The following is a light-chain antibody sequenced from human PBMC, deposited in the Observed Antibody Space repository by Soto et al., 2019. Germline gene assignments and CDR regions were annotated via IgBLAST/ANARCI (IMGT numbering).Light chain of an antibody. CDR3: QQYDNRPPFT. J-gene: IGKJ3*01. V-gene: IGKV3-15*01. Sequence: EIALTQSPATLSVSPGERAILSCRTSQSVSSNLAWYQQKPGLAPRLLIYSASTRATGIPARFSGSGSGTEFTLTISSLQSEDFAVYYCQQYDNRPPFTFGPGTIVD. CDR2: SAS. CDR1: QSVSSN.